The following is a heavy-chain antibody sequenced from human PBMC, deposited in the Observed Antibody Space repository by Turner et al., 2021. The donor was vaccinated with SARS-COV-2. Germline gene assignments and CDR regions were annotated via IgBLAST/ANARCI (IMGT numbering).Heavy chain of an antibody. J-gene: IGHJ6*02. D-gene: IGHD5-12*01. CDR1: GYSLTELS. V-gene: IGHV1-24*01. CDR2: LDLEEHET. CDR3: STRWDIVGRANGLDG. Sequence: QVQLAQSGAEVKKPGASVKVSCKVSGYSLTELSIHWVRQAPGKGLEWMGSLDLEEHETIRAQKFQNRINLSEDKSSDTAVMELSGLRFEDTAIYYCSTRWDIVGRANGLDGWGQGTRVTVSS.